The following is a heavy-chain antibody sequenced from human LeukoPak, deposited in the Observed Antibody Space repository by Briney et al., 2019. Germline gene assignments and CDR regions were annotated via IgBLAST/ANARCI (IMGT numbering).Heavy chain of an antibody. J-gene: IGHJ4*02. V-gene: IGHV4-61*05. CDR2: IYFSGRT. D-gene: IGHD4-17*01. CDR3: ARHEGDGDHFDY. Sequence: SETLSLTCTVSGGSISSSSYYWSWIRQPPGKGLEWIGYIYFSGRTNYSPSLKSRVTISVDTSKNQFSLRLSSMTAADTAVYYCARHEGDGDHFDYWGQGTLVTVSS. CDR1: GGSISSSSYY.